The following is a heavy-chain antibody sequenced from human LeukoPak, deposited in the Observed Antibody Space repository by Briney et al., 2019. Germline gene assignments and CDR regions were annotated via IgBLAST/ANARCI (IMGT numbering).Heavy chain of an antibody. Sequence: PSETLSLTCTVSGDSISSSSYFWGWIRQPPGKGLEWIGEINHSGSTNYNPSLKSRVTISVDTSKNQFSLKLSSVTAADTAVYYCARVGYCSSTSCYQNSSVDYWGKGTLVTVSS. CDR2: INHSGST. V-gene: IGHV4-39*07. J-gene: IGHJ4*02. CDR1: GDSISSSSYF. CDR3: ARVGYCSSTSCYQNSSVDY. D-gene: IGHD2-2*01.